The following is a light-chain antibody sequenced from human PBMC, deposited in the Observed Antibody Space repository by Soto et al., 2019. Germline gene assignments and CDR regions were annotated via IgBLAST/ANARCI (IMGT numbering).Light chain of an antibody. CDR1: SSDIGGYNF. Sequence: QSALTQPRSVSGSPGQSVTISCTGTSSDIGGYNFVSWYQQHPGQAPKVMIYDVGKRPSGVPDRFSGSKSGNTAYLTISGRQDDDEGDYYCCSYAGSYPLVCGVGTKLTVL. CDR2: DVG. CDR3: CSYAGSYPLV. J-gene: IGLJ2*01. V-gene: IGLV2-11*01.